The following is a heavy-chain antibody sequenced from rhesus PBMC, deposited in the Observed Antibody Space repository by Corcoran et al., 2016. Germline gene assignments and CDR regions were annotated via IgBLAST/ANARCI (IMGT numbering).Heavy chain of an antibody. CDR3: ARAPRGSRGWSFDY. CDR2: SRGSRGST. D-gene: IGHD6S26*01. Sequence: QVQLQHSGPGVVKPSETLSLTCAVSGASTSGYYLWRRTRPPPGKGLEWIGYSRGSRGSTTYNPSLKSRVTMSKDTSKNHFSLKLSSVTAADTAVYYCARAPRGSRGWSFDYWGQGVLVTVSS. V-gene: IGHV4-127*01. CDR1: GASTSGYY. J-gene: IGHJ4*01.